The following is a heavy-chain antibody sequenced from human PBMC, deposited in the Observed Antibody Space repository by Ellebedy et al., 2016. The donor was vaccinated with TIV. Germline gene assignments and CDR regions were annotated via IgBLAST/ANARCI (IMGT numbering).Heavy chain of an antibody. V-gene: IGHV3-23*01. D-gene: IGHD4-11*01. CDR2: RSGRGDKT. Sequence: GGSLRLXXAVSGLRFADYVMACVRRAPGKGPEWVSSRSGRGDKTYYADSVRVRFTISRDNSKNTVYLQMNSLRAEDSAIYYCARYHDYDAFDLWGRGTMVTVSS. CDR1: GLRFADYV. CDR3: ARYHDYDAFDL. J-gene: IGHJ3*01.